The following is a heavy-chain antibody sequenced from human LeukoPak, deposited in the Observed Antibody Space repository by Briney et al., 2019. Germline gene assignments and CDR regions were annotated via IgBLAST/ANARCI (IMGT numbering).Heavy chain of an antibody. Sequence: PSETLSLTCSVSGGSISRTSHYGAWIRQPPGKGLEWIGTVYYTGTTSYNPSLRSRVSMSVDASMMQFSLRLSSLTAADTAIYYCAIYCDSGAYPPGACGIRGQGTMVTVSS. J-gene: IGHJ3*02. CDR3: AIYCDSGAYPPGACGI. CDR1: GGSISRTSHY. D-gene: IGHD3-22*01. V-gene: IGHV4-39*01. CDR2: VYYTGTT.